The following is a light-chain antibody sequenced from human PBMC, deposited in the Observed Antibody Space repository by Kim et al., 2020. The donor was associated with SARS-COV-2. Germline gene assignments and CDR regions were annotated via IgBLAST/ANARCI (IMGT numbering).Light chain of an antibody. V-gene: IGKV1-12*01. Sequence: DIQMTQSPSSVSASVGDRVTITCRASQGIISWLAWYQQKPGKAPKLLIYAASSLQSGVPSRFSGSGSGTDFTLTISSLQPEDFATYYCQQANSFPPMSTFGQGTKLEI. CDR1: QGIISW. J-gene: IGKJ2*01. CDR3: QQANSFPPMST. CDR2: AAS.